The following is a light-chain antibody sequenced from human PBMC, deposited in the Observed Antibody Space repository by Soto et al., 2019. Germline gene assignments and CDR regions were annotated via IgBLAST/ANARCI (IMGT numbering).Light chain of an antibody. CDR2: DVT. Sequence: SALAQPASVSGSPGQSITIFCTGTSSDVGSYNYVSWYQQHPGRAPKLMIYDVTNRPSGVSNRFSGSKSGSTASLTISGLQAEDEADYVCTSYTTSSTYVFGTGTKLTVL. CDR3: TSYTTSSTYV. CDR1: SSDVGSYNY. V-gene: IGLV2-14*03. J-gene: IGLJ1*01.